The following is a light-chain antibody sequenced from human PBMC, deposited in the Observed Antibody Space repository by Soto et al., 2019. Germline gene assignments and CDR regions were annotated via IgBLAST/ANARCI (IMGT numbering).Light chain of an antibody. CDR3: TSYAGSNIWV. Sequence: QSVLTQPPSASGSPGQSVTISCTGTSSDVGAYNYVSWYQQYPGKAPKPMIYEVSKRPSGVPDRFSGSKSGKTASLTVSGLQPEDEADYYCTSYAGSNIWVFGGGTKLTVL. CDR1: SSDVGAYNY. J-gene: IGLJ3*02. V-gene: IGLV2-8*01. CDR2: EVS.